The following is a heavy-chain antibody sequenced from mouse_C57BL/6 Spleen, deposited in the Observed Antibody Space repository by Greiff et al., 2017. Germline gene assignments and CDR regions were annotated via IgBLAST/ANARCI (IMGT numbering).Heavy chain of an antibody. D-gene: IGHD2-13*01. CDR2: INYDGSRT. CDR1: GFTFSDYS. J-gene: IGHJ4*01. Sequence: EVTLVESEGGLVQPGSSMKLSCTASGFTFSDYSLAWVRQVPEKSLEWVANINYDGSRTYYLDSLKSRFIISRDNAKNILYLQMSSLKSEETATYYWARDPDFNAMDYWGQGTSVTVAS. CDR3: ARDPDFNAMDY. V-gene: IGHV5-16*01.